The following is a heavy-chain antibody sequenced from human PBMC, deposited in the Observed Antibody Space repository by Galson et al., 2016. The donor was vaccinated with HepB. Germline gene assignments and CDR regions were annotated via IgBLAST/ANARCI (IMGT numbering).Heavy chain of an antibody. V-gene: IGHV4-34*01. J-gene: IGHJ4*02. Sequence: LSLTXAVYGGXXSGXXXNWXXXPPXXGLEWXGEXNQSGSTKYNPSLKSRVNISLDTSKNQFLLKLSSVTAADTAVYFCARGGGRGNIIVFPLAHFDSWGQGXXVTVXS. D-gene: IGHD3/OR15-3a*01. CDR2: XNQSGST. CDR3: ARGGGRGNIIVFPLAHFDS. CDR1: GGXXSGXX.